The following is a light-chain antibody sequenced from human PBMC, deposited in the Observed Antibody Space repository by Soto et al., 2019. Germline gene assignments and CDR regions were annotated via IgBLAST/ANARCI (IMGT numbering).Light chain of an antibody. CDR3: QQYEDVPT. CDR2: DAS. Sequence: DIQLTQSPSFLSASVGDSVTITCQASQDISNFLNWYHQRPGKAPKLLISDASSLQGGVPSRYLGSGAGTKFVLTITSLQPEDIGSYYCQQYEDVPTFGQGTKVGVK. J-gene: IGKJ2*01. V-gene: IGKV1-33*01. CDR1: QDISNF.